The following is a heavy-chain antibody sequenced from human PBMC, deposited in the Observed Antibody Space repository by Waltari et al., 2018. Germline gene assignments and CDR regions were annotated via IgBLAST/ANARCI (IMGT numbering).Heavy chain of an antibody. D-gene: IGHD2-2*03. J-gene: IGHJ6*02. V-gene: IGHV3-30*02. CDR1: GFTFSSYG. Sequence: QVQLVESGGGVVQPGGSLRLSCAASGFTFSSYGMHWVRQAPGKGLEWVAFIREDGSNKDYADSVKGRFTISRDNSKNTLYLQMNSLRAEDTAVYYCAKDGSRYGTDVWGQGTTVTVSS. CDR2: IREDGSNK. CDR3: AKDGSRYGTDV.